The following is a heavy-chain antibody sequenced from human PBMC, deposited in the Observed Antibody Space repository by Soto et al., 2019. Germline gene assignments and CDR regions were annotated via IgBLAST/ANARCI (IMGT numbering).Heavy chain of an antibody. V-gene: IGHV3-48*01. CDR3: ARDVVTPPACYMDV. Sequence: PGGSLRLSCAASGFTFSSYSMNWVRQAPGKGLEWVSYISSSSSTIYYADSVKGRFTISRDNAKNSLYLQMNSLRAEDTAVYYCARDVVTPPACYMDVWGKGTTVTVS. CDR1: GFTFSSYS. CDR2: ISSSSSTI. D-gene: IGHD2-2*01. J-gene: IGHJ6*03.